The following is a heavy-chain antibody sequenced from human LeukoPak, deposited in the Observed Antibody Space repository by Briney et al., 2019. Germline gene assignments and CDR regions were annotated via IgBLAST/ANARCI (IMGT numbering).Heavy chain of an antibody. D-gene: IGHD4-23*01. Sequence: PSETLSLTRTVSGGSISSSSYYWGWIRQPPGKGLEWIGSIYYSGSTYYNPSLKSRVTISVDTSKNQFSLKLSSVTAADTAVYYCARDSEEPNDYGGSKLVRYFDYWGQGTLVTVSS. CDR3: ARDSEEPNDYGGSKLVRYFDY. CDR1: GGSISSSSYY. CDR2: IYYSGST. V-gene: IGHV4-39*07. J-gene: IGHJ4*02.